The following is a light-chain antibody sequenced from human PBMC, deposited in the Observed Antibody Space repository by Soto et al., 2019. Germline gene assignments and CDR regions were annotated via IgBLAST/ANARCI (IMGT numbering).Light chain of an antibody. V-gene: IGLV1-44*01. CDR3: AAWDDNLNGPV. J-gene: IGLJ2*01. Sequence: QSALTQPPSASGTPGQRVTISCSGSSSNIGSNTVNWYQQLPGTAPKLLIYSNNQRPSGVPDRFSGSKSGTSASLAISGLQSEDEADFYCAAWDDNLNGPVFGGGTKLTVL. CDR1: SSNIGSNT. CDR2: SNN.